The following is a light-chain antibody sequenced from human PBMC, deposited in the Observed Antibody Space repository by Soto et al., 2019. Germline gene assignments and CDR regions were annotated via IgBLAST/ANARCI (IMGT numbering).Light chain of an antibody. J-gene: IGKJ1*01. Sequence: EIVMTQSPATLSVSPGERASLSCRASQSISSNLAWYQHRPGQAPRLLIYGASTRATTIPARFSASGSGTEFTLTINSLQSEDFAVYYCQQYNNWPRTFGQRTKVEIK. CDR2: GAS. CDR1: QSISSN. CDR3: QQYNNWPRT. V-gene: IGKV3-15*01.